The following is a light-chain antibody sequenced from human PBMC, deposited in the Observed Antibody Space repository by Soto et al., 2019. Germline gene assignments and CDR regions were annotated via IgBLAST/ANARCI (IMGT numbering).Light chain of an antibody. J-gene: IGKJ3*01. V-gene: IGKV1-27*01. CDR2: AAS. CDR3: QKYRSLPV. Sequence: DIQMTQSPTSLSASVGDRVTITCRASQGIRNFVSWYQQKLWKAPQLMIYAASILQSGVPSRFSSSGPGTDLTLTYNCLQPGDDATYSWQKYRSLPVFGPGTKGQIK. CDR1: QGIRNF.